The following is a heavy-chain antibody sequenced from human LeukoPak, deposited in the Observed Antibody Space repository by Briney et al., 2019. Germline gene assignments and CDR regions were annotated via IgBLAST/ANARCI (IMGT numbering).Heavy chain of an antibody. V-gene: IGHV3-7*01. CDR1: GFTFNSYW. CDR2: IEQDRSEK. D-gene: IGHD2-2*01. J-gene: IGHJ3*02. Sequence: GGSLILSCAASGFTFNSYWMSWVRQAPGKGLEGVANIEQDRSEKYYVDSVKGRFTISRDNAKNSLYLQMNSLRAEDTAVYYCARDTGYCSSTSCYGVAFDIWGQGTMVTVSS. CDR3: ARDTGYCSSTSCYGVAFDI.